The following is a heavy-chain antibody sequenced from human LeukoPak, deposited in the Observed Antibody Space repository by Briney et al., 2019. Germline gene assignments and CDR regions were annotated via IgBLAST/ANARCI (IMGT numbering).Heavy chain of an antibody. CDR2: ISWNSGSI. CDR1: GFTFDDYA. J-gene: IGHJ6*02. V-gene: IGHV3-9*01. CDR3: AISDGYYYGMDV. Sequence: PGGSLRLSCAASGFTFDDYAMHWVRQAPGKGLEWVSGISWNSGSIGYADSVKGRFTIPRDNAKNSLYLQMNSLRAEDTALYYCAISDGYYYGMDVWGQGTTVTVSS.